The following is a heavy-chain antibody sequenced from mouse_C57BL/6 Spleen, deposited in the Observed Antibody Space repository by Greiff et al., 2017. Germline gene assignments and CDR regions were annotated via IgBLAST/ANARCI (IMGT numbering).Heavy chain of an antibody. D-gene: IGHD2-4*01. CDR1: GYTFTDYY. J-gene: IGHJ2*01. CDR3: ASDDYDY. V-gene: IGHV1-26*01. Sequence: EVQLQQSGPELVKPGASVKISCKASGYTFTDYYMNWVKQSHGKSLEWIGDINPNNGGTSYNQKCKGKATLTVDKSSSTAYMELRSLTSEDSAVYYCASDDYDYWGQGTTLTVSS. CDR2: INPNNGGT.